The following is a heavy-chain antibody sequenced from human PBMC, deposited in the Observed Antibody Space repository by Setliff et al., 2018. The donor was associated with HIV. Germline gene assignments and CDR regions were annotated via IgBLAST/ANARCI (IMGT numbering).Heavy chain of an antibody. CDR1: GGTFSSYT. Sequence: PSVKVSCKASGGTFSSYTISWVRQAPGQGLEWMGWISAYNGNTNYAQKRQGRVTMTTDTSTSTAYMELRSLRSDDTAVYYCARGTTPLGWFDPWGQGTLVTVSS. D-gene: IGHD2-2*01. CDR2: ISAYNGNT. V-gene: IGHV1-18*01. CDR3: ARGTTPLGWFDP. J-gene: IGHJ5*02.